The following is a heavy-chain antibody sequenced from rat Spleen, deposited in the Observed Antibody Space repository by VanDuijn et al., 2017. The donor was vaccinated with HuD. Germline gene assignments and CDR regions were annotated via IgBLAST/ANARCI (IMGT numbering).Heavy chain of an antibody. J-gene: IGHJ4*01. D-gene: IGHD1-10*01. CDR1: GFTFNNYW. Sequence: EVQLVESGGGLVQPGRSLKLSCVASGFTFNNYWMTWIRQAPGKGLEWVASISNTGDNTYYPDSVKGRFTISRDNAKSTLSLQMGSLRSEDTATYYCARDKDNNYGVMDAWGQGASVTVSS. V-gene: IGHV5-31*01. CDR3: ARDKDNNYGVMDA. CDR2: ISNTGDNT.